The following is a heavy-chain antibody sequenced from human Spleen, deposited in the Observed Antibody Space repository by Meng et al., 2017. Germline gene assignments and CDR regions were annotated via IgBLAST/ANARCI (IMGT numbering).Heavy chain of an antibody. CDR2: INHSGST. J-gene: IGHJ4*02. Sequence: SETLSLTCAVYGGSFSGYYWSWIRQPPGKGLEWIGEINHSGSTNYNPSLKSRVTISVDTSKNQFSLKLSSVTAADTAVYYCARAGVVVAATHLDYWGQATLVTVSS. CDR3: ARAGVVVAATHLDY. D-gene: IGHD2-15*01. CDR1: GGSFSGYY. V-gene: IGHV4-34*01.